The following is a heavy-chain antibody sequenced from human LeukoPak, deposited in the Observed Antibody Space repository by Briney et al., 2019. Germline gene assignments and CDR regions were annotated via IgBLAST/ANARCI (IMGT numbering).Heavy chain of an antibody. CDR3: ARGPVTTGTLDY. D-gene: IGHD4-17*01. Sequence: PSETLSLTCAVYGGTFSGYYWSWIPQPPGKGLEWIGEINHSGSTNYNSSLKSRVTISVDTSKNQFSLKLSSVTAADTAVYYCARGPVTTGTLDYWGQGTLVTVSS. V-gene: IGHV4-34*01. CDR2: INHSGST. CDR1: GGTFSGYY. J-gene: IGHJ4*02.